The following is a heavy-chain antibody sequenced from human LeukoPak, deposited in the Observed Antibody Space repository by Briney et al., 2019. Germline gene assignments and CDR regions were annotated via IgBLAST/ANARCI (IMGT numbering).Heavy chain of an antibody. CDR3: AKDQSYYNWFDP. CDR2: IDANGAGT. Sequence: GGSLRLSCAASGFTFSSYAMTWVRQAPGKGLEWVSSIDANGAGTFYADSVKGRFSISRDNAKNTLGLQMHSLTAEDTAVYYCAKDQSYYNWFDPWGQGTLVTVS. V-gene: IGHV3-23*01. CDR1: GFTFSSYA. J-gene: IGHJ5*02. D-gene: IGHD3-10*01.